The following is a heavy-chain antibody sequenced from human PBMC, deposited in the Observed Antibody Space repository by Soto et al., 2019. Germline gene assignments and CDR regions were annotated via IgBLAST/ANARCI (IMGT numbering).Heavy chain of an antibody. J-gene: IGHJ4*02. D-gene: IGHD4-17*01. CDR2: INSDGSST. CDR1: GFTFSSYW. V-gene: IGHV3-74*01. Sequence: GGSLRLSCAASGFTFSSYWMHWVRQAPGKGLVWVSRINSDGSSTSYEDSVKGRFTISRDNATNTLYLQMNSLRAEDTAVYYCARDHPYGDSFDYWGQGTLVTVSS. CDR3: ARDHPYGDSFDY.